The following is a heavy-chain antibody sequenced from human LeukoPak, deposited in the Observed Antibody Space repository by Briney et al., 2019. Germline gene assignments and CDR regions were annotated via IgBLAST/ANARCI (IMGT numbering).Heavy chain of an antibody. V-gene: IGHV4-61*01. D-gene: IGHD3-16*01. J-gene: IGHJ4*02. CDR1: GGSVSSGSYY. CDR2: IYYSGST. CDR3: ARDLLFGELGY. Sequence: SETLSLTCTVSGGSVSSGSYYWSWIRQPPGKGLEWIGYIYYSGSTNYNPSLKSRVTISVGTSKNQFSLKLSSVTAADTAVYYCARDLLFGELGYWGQGTLVTVSS.